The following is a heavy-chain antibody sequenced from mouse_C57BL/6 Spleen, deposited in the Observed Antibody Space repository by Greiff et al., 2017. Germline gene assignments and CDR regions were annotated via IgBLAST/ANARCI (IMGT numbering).Heavy chain of an antibody. V-gene: IGHV2-6-1*01. Sequence: QVQLKESGPGLVAPSQSLSITCTVSGFSLTSYGVNWVRQPPGKGLEWLVVIWSDGSTTYNSALKSRLSISKDNTTSQVVLKMNSLQTDDTAMYYCARQDSSGYAMDYWGQGTSVTVSS. J-gene: IGHJ4*01. CDR2: IWSDGST. CDR1: GFSLTSYG. CDR3: ARQDSSGYAMDY. D-gene: IGHD3-2*02.